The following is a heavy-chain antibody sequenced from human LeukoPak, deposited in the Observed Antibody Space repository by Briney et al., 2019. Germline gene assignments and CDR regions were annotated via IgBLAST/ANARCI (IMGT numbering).Heavy chain of an antibody. CDR3: ARQQWLDGAYYFDY. CDR2: ISTSSSYI. J-gene: IGHJ4*02. D-gene: IGHD6-19*01. V-gene: IGHV3-11*06. CDR1: GFTFSDYY. Sequence: GGSLRPSCAASGFTFSDYYMSWIRQAPGKGLEWVSFISTSSSYIYYADSVRGRFTISRDNAKNSLYLQMNSLRAEDTAVYYCARQQWLDGAYYFDYWGQGTLVTVSS.